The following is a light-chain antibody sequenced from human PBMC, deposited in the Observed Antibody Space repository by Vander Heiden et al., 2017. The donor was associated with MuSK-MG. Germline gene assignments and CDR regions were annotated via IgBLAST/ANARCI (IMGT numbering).Light chain of an antibody. CDR2: DVD. V-gene: IGLV2-14*03. Sequence: QSALSQPASVSGSPGQSITISCTGTHSDVGGFNSVPWSQRHSREAPQLLIVDVDRRPSGIAHRFSGSKAGNTASPTICGHQKEDEADYCCNSYTNIDTVVFGGGTKRTVL. CDR1: HSDVGGFNS. J-gene: IGLJ2*01. CDR3: NSYTNIDTVV.